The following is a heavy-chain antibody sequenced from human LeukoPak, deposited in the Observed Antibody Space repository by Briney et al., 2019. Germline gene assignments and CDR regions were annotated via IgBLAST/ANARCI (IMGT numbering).Heavy chain of an antibody. V-gene: IGHV1-24*01. CDR2: FDPEDGET. J-gene: IGHJ4*02. Sequence: ASVKVSCKVSGYTLTELSMHWVRQAPGKGLEWMGGFDPEDGETIYAQKFQGRVTMTEDTYTDTVYMELRSLRSEDTAMYYCATYQYIWRYFDYWGQGTLVTVSS. D-gene: IGHD1-1*01. CDR1: GYTLTELS. CDR3: ATYQYIWRYFDY.